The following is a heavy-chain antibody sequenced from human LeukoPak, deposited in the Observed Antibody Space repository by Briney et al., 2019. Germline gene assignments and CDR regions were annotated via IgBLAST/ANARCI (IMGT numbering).Heavy chain of an antibody. CDR3: ATNRSGSYHFDY. Sequence: PSETLSLTCTVSGGSISSYYWSWVRQPPGKGLEWIGSIYSSGSTNYNPSLKSRVTISVNMSKNQFSLRLTSLTAADTAVYYCATNRSGSYHFDYWGQGTLVTVSS. CDR1: GGSISSYY. D-gene: IGHD6-19*01. J-gene: IGHJ4*02. V-gene: IGHV4-59*01. CDR2: IYSSGST.